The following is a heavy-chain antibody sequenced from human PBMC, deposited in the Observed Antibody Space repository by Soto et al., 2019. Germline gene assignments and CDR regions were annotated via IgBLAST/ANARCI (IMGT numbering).Heavy chain of an antibody. CDR1: GGSISSYY. CDR2: IYFSGTT. CDR3: VRHSDGDFDVYYFDY. D-gene: IGHD4-17*01. Sequence: QVQLQESGPGLVKPSETLSLTCTVSGGSISSYYWSWIRQPPGKGLEWFGYIYFSGTTNYNPSLSSRVTISVDTAKNQFSLKLSSVTAADTAVYSCVRHSDGDFDVYYFDYWGQGTLVTVSS. J-gene: IGHJ4*02. V-gene: IGHV4-59*08.